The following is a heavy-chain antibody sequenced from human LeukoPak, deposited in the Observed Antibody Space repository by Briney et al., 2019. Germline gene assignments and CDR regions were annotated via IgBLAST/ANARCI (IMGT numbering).Heavy chain of an antibody. V-gene: IGHV3-15*01. CDR2: IKSKTDGGTT. CDR1: GFTFSNAW. Sequence: PGGSLRLSCAASGFTFSNAWMSWVRQAPGKGLEWVGRIKSKTDGGTTDYAAPVKGRFTISRDDSKNTLYLQVNSLKTEDTAVYYCTSPLGDYDAFDIWGQGTMVTVSS. J-gene: IGHJ3*02. D-gene: IGHD2-21*01. CDR3: TSPLGDYDAFDI.